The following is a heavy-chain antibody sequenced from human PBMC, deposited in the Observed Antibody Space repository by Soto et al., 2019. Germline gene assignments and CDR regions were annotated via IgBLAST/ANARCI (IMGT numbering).Heavy chain of an antibody. J-gene: IGHJ6*02. Sequence: QVQLVQSGAEVKKPGASVKVSCKASGYTFTSYDINWVRQATGQGLEWMGWMNPNSANTGYAQKFKGRVTMTRNTSIITDYMELISLRSEDTVVNNCAREGVRGVDVWSQVTTVTVSS. D-gene: IGHD3-16*01. V-gene: IGHV1-8*01. CDR2: MNPNSANT. CDR3: AREGVRGVDV. CDR1: GYTFTSYD.